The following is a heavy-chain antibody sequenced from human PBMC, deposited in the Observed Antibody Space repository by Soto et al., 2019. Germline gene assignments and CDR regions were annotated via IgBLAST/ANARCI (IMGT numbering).Heavy chain of an antibody. D-gene: IGHD3-22*01. J-gene: IGHJ4*02. CDR3: ARVLSSGNSDPFDY. CDR2: INWNGGST. V-gene: IGHV3-20*04. Sequence: PGGSLRLSCAASGFIFDDYGMSWVRQGPGKGLEWVSGINWNGGSTVYADSVKGRFTISRDYAKNSLYLQMNSLRAEDTALYYCARVLSSGNSDPFDYWGQGTLVTVSS. CDR1: GFIFDDYG.